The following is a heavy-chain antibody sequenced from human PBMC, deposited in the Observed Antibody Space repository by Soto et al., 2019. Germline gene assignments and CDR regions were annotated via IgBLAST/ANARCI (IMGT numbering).Heavy chain of an antibody. V-gene: IGHV4-34*01. J-gene: IGHJ3*02. CDR1: GGSFSGYY. CDR3: ARVGGYCSSTSCYKRRGAFDI. Sequence: PSETLSLTCAVYGGSFSGYYWSWIRQPPWKGLEWIGEINHSGSTNYNPSLKSRVTISVDTSKNQFSLKLSSVTAADTAVYYCARVGGYCSSTSCYKRRGAFDIWGQGTMVTVS. CDR2: INHSGST. D-gene: IGHD2-2*02.